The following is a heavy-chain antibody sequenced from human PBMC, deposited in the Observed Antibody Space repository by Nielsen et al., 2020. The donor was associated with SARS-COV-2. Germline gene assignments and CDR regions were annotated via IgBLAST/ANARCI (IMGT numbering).Heavy chain of an antibody. Sequence: SETLSLTCTVSGGSISSSSYYWGWIRQPPGKGLEWIGSIYYSGSTYYNPSLKSRVTISVDTSKNQFSLKLSSVTAADTAVYYCARVALGGGMDVWGQGTTVTVSS. V-gene: IGHV4-39*01. CDR1: GGSISSSSYY. CDR2: IYYSGST. J-gene: IGHJ6*02. CDR3: ARVALGGGMDV. D-gene: IGHD5-12*01.